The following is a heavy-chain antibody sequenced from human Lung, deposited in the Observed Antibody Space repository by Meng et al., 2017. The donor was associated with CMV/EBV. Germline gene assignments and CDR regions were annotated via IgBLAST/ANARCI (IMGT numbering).Heavy chain of an antibody. D-gene: IGHD1-26*01. CDR1: GGSISSYY. V-gene: IGHV4-59*01. J-gene: IGHJ6*02. CDR2: IYYSGST. CDR3: ARDGSLVMLDV. Sequence: SXTLSLXCTVSGGSISSYYWSWIRQPPGKGLEWIGYIYYSGSTNYNPSLKSRVTISVDTSKNQFSLKLSSVAAADTAVYYCARDGSLVMLDVLRHGTTVTVSS.